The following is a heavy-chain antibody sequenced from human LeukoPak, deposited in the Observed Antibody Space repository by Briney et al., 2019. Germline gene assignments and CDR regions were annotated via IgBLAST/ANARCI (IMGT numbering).Heavy chain of an antibody. D-gene: IGHD5-24*01. Sequence: GESLKISCKGSGYSFTNYWIGWVRQMPGKGLEWMGIIYPGDSDTRYSPSFQGQVTISADKSLSTAYLQWSSLKASDTAMYYCARRDGHYYYYMDVWGKGTTVTVSS. CDR1: GYSFTNYW. CDR3: ARRDGHYYYYMDV. CDR2: IYPGDSDT. J-gene: IGHJ6*03. V-gene: IGHV5-51*01.